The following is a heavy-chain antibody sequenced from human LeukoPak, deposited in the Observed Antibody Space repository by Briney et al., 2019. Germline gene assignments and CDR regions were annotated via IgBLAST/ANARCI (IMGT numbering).Heavy chain of an antibody. CDR1: GXSISSSSYY. Sequence: SETLSLTCTVSGXSISSSSYYWGWIRQPPGKGLEWIGSIYYSGSTYYNPSLKSRVTISVDTSKNQFSLKLSSVTAADTAVYYCARQRYSGYDPLFDYWGQGTLVTVSS. V-gene: IGHV4-39*01. CDR2: IYYSGST. D-gene: IGHD5-12*01. CDR3: ARQRYSGYDPLFDY. J-gene: IGHJ4*02.